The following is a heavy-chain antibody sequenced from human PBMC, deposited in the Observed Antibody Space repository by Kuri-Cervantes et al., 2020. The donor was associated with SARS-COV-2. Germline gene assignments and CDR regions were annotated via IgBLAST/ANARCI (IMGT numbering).Heavy chain of an antibody. CDR1: GGSISSYY. V-gene: IGHV4-59*01. D-gene: IGHD2-21*02. CDR3: VRRGDDYFDS. Sequence: SETLSPTCTVSGGSISSYYWSWIRQPPGKGLEWMGYVNDSGNTNYNPSLRRRLTVPVDTSRNQISLKLTSRTAADTAMYYCVRRGDDYFDSWGQGTLVTVSS. CDR2: VNDSGNT. J-gene: IGHJ4*02.